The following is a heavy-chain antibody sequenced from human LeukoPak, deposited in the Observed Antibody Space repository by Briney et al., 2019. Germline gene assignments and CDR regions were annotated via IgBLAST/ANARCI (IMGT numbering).Heavy chain of an antibody. CDR1: GYSFSSYW. Sequence: GESLKISCKGSGYSFSSYWIGWVRQMPGKGLEWMGIIYPGDSETRYSPSFQGQVTISADKSISTAFLQWSSLKASDTAMYYCVRFAYGSDFFPGHYWGQGTRVTVSS. J-gene: IGHJ4*02. CDR3: VRFAYGSDFFPGHY. D-gene: IGHD3/OR15-3a*01. CDR2: IYPGDSET. V-gene: IGHV5-51*01.